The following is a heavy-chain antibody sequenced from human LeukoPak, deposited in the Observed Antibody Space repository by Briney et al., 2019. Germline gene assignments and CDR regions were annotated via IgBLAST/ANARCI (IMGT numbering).Heavy chain of an antibody. D-gene: IGHD5-18*01. Sequence: KPSETLSLTCAVYGGSFSGYYWSWIRQPPGKGLEWIGEINYSGSTNYNPSLKGRVTISVDTPKNPSSLKLSSVTAADTAVYYCAARQRRGYSYGPYYFDYWGKGTLVTVSS. CDR2: INYSGST. CDR3: AARQRRGYSYGPYYFDY. CDR1: GGSFSGYY. J-gene: IGHJ4*02. V-gene: IGHV4-34*01.